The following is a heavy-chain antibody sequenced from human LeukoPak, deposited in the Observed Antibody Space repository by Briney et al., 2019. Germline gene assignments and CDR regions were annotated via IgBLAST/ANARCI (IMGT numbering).Heavy chain of an antibody. CDR2: ISYDGSNK. CDR3: ANADGVSYFDY. V-gene: IGHV3-30*18. Sequence: GRSLRLSCAASGFTFSSYGMHWVRQAPGKGLEWVAVISYDGSNKYYADSVKGRFTISRDNSKNTLYLQMNSLRAEGTAVYYCANADGVSYFDYWGQGTLVTVSS. CDR1: GFTFSSYG. J-gene: IGHJ4*02. D-gene: IGHD3-10*01.